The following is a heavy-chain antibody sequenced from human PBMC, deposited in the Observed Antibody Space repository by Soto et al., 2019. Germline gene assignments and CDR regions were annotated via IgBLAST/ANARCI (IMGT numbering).Heavy chain of an antibody. CDR2: IYSGGST. Sequence: GGSLRLSCAVSGLTVSSNYMSWVSQAPGKGLEWVSVIYSGGSTNNADSVKGRFTISRDNSKNTLYLQMNSLRAEDTAVYYCERDFYYYGSGTMGGYFDYWGQGTLVTVSS. J-gene: IGHJ4*02. D-gene: IGHD3-10*01. CDR1: GLTVSSNY. V-gene: IGHV3-66*01. CDR3: ERDFYYYGSGTMGGYFDY.